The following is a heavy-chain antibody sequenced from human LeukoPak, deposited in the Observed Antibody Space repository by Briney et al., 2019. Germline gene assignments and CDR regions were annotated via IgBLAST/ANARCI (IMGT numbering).Heavy chain of an antibody. Sequence: PSETLSRTCTVSGGSISSNSYYWGWIRQPPGKGLEWIGSIYYDGNTYYNPSLKSRVTIAVDTSKNQFSLKLSSVTAADTAVYYCARGSLIGDYFTTNTHWFDPWGQGILVTVSS. CDR2: IYYDGNT. J-gene: IGHJ5*02. D-gene: IGHD4-17*01. CDR3: ARGSLIGDYFTTNTHWFDP. CDR1: GGSISSNSYY. V-gene: IGHV4-39*07.